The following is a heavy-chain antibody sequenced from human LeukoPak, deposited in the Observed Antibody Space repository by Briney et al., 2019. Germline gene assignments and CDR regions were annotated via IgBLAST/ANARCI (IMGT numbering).Heavy chain of an antibody. CDR3: ARDPGVAARGSVYYYGMDV. J-gene: IGHJ6*02. CDR1: GYTFSSYA. D-gene: IGHD6-6*01. V-gene: IGHV1-69*13. Sequence: PVKVSCKASGYTFSSYAISWVRQAPGQGLEWMGGIIPIFGTANYAQRFQGRVTITADESTSTAYMELSSLRSEDTAVYSCARDPGVAARGSVYYYGMDVWGQGTTVTVSS. CDR2: IIPIFGTA.